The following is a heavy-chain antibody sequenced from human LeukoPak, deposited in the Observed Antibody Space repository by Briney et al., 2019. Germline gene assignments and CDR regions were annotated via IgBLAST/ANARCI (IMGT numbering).Heavy chain of an antibody. CDR2: IYWNDDK. CDR3: AHHATLTPDAFDFHS. Sequence: SGPTLLNPTPPLTLTCTISGFSLGTSGVGVGWIRQPPVKALEWLALIYWNDDKRYSPSLKSRVTITKDTSKNQVVLTMTNMDPVDTATYYCAHHATLTPDAFDFHSWGQGTLVTVSS. D-gene: IGHD3-9*01. CDR1: GFSLGTSGVG. V-gene: IGHV2-5*01. J-gene: IGHJ4*02.